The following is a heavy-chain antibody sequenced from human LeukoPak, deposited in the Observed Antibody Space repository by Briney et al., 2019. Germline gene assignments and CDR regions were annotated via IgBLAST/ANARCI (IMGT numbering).Heavy chain of an antibody. Sequence: SVKVSCKASGGTFSSYAISWVRQAPGQGLEWMGRIIPILGIANYAQKSQGRVTITADKSTSTAYMELSSLRSEDTAVYYCARQKVRGVAGDFDYWGQGTQVTVSS. CDR3: ARQKVRGVAGDFDY. J-gene: IGHJ4*02. V-gene: IGHV1-69*04. CDR2: IIPILGIA. CDR1: GGTFSSYA. D-gene: IGHD3-10*01.